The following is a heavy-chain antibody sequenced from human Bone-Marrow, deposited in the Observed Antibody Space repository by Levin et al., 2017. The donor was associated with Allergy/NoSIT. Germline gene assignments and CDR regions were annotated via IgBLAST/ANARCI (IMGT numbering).Heavy chain of an antibody. D-gene: IGHD4-17*01. CDR1: GFNFSSYW. CDR3: ARDRVTTNWYFDL. J-gene: IGHJ2*01. Sequence: GESLKISCSASGFNFSSYWMHWVRQAPGKGLVWVSRINRDGSGTSYADSVKGRFTISRDNAKNTLYLQMNSLRAEDTSVYYCARDRVTTNWYFDLWSRGTLVTVSS. V-gene: IGHV3-74*01. CDR2: INRDGSGT.